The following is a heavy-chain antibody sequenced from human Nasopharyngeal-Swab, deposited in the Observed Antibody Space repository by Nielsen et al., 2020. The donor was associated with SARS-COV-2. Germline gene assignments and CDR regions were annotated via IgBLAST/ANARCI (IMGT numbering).Heavy chain of an antibody. J-gene: IGHJ4*02. V-gene: IGHV1-69*13. CDR3: ARAPYDILTGYYKEFDY. Sequence: SVKVSCKASGGTFSGYAISWVRQAPGQGLEWMGGIIPIFGTANYAQKFQGRVTITADESTSTAYMELSSLRSEDTAVYYCARAPYDILTGYYKEFDYWGQGTLVTVSS. D-gene: IGHD3-9*01. CDR2: IIPIFGTA. CDR1: GGTFSGYA.